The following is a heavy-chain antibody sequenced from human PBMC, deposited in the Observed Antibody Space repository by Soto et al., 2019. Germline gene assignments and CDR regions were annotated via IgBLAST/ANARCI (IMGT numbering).Heavy chain of an antibody. CDR2: ISGSGGST. V-gene: IGHV3-23*01. Sequence: EVQLLESGGGLVQPGGSLRLSCAASGFTFSSYAMSWVRQAPGKGLEWVSAISGSGGSTYYADSVKGRFTISRDNSNNTLYLQMNSLRAEDTAVYYCAKAFYGSGSYYDLLGVDYWGQGTLVTVSS. CDR1: GFTFSSYA. J-gene: IGHJ4*02. D-gene: IGHD3-10*01. CDR3: AKAFYGSGSYYDLLGVDY.